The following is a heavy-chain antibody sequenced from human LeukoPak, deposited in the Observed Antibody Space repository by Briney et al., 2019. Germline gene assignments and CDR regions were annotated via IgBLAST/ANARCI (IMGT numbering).Heavy chain of an antibody. CDR3: ARDQSHGIAAVGPPLDC. V-gene: IGHV1-3*01. Sequence: ASVKVSCKASGYTFTTHAIHWVRQAPGQRLEWMGWINPGIGNTKSSLKFQGRVTITRDTSANTAYMELSSLRSEDTAVYYCARDQSHGIAAVGPPLDCWGQGTLVTVSS. CDR1: GYTFTTHA. CDR2: INPGIGNT. J-gene: IGHJ4*02. D-gene: IGHD6-13*01.